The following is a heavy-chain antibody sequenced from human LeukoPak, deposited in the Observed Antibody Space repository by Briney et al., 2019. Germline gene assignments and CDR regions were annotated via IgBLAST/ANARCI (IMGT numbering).Heavy chain of an antibody. D-gene: IGHD1-26*01. CDR3: TTERAGSSDY. CDR2: IRSKANSYAT. Sequence: GGSLRLSCAASGFTFSASALHWVRQASGKGLEWVGRIRSKANSYATEYAASLKDRFTISRDDSKNTLYLQMNSLKTDDTAVYYCTTERAGSSDYWGQGTLVTVSS. V-gene: IGHV3-73*01. J-gene: IGHJ4*02. CDR1: GFTFSASA.